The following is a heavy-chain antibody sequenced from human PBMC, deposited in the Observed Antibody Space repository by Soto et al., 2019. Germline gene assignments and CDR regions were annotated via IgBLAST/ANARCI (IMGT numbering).Heavy chain of an antibody. D-gene: IGHD4-17*01. V-gene: IGHV3-30*18. CDR3: AKDHTVTNYYGMDV. J-gene: IGHJ6*02. Sequence: QVQLVESGGGVVQPGRSLRLSCAASGFTFSSYGMHWVRQAPGKGLEWAAVISYDGSNKYYADSVKGRFTISRDNSKNTLYLQMNSLRAEDTAVYYCAKDHTVTNYYGMDVWGQGTTVTVSS. CDR2: ISYDGSNK. CDR1: GFTFSSYG.